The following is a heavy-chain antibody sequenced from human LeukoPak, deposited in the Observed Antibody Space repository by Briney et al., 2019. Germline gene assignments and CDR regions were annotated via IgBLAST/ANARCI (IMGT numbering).Heavy chain of an antibody. D-gene: IGHD3-10*01. Sequence: SVKVSCKASGYTFTGYYMHWVRQAPGQGLEWMGWINPNSGGTNYAQKFQGRVTMTRDTSISTAYMELSRLRSDDTAVYYCARDGSGSYYNDYLFDYWGQGTLVTVSS. V-gene: IGHV1-2*02. CDR2: INPNSGGT. CDR1: GYTFTGYY. CDR3: ARDGSGSYYNDYLFDY. J-gene: IGHJ4*02.